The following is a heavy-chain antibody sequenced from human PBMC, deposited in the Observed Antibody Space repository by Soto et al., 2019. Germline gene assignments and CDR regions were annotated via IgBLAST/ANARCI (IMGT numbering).Heavy chain of an antibody. CDR2: IYYSGST. J-gene: IGHJ6*02. D-gene: IGHD2-15*01. CDR1: GGSISSGGYY. V-gene: IGHV4-31*03. CDR3: ARAGDLGYCSGGSCYSGFLDV. Sequence: SETLSLTCTVSGGSISSGGYYWSWIRQHPGKGLEWIGYIYYSGSTYYNPSLKSRVTISVDTSKNQFSLKLSSVTAADTAVYYCARAGDLGYCSGGSCYSGFLDVWGQGTTVTVSS.